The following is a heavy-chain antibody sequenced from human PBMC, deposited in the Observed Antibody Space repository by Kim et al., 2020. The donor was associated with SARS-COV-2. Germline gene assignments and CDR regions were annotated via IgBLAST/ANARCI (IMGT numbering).Heavy chain of an antibody. CDR3: TTAGNFRFDS. CDR2: MNSDGSTI. V-gene: IGHV3-74*01. J-gene: IGHJ5*01. CDR1: GFAFSSSW. D-gene: IGHD1-7*01. Sequence: GGSLRLSCAASGFAFSSSWMHWVRQAPGKGLVWVSRMNSDGSTIDYADSVKGRFTISRDNAKNTLFLQMHSLRVEDTAVYYCTTAGNFRFDSWGLGTLVT.